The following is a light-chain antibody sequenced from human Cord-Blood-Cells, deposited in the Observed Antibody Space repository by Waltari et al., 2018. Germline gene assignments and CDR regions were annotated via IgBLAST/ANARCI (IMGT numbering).Light chain of an antibody. CDR2: EGS. J-gene: IGLJ2*01. Sequence: QSALTQPASVSGSPGQSITISCTGTSRDVGSYNLVSWYQQHPGTAPKLMSYEGSKRPTGGSNRFSGSKSGNTASLTISGLQAEDEADYYCCSYAGSSTFVVFGGGTKLTVL. CDR1: SRDVGSYNL. CDR3: CSYAGSSTFVV. V-gene: IGLV2-23*03.